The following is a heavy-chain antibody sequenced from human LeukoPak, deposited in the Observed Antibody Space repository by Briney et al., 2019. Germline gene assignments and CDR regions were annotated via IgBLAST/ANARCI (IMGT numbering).Heavy chain of an antibody. J-gene: IGHJ4*02. CDR3: ANGRGSYAEFDY. CDR1: GFTFSNYG. V-gene: IGHV3-30*18. D-gene: IGHD1-26*01. CDR2: ISYDGSNK. Sequence: GRSLRLSCAGSGFTFSNYGMHWVRQAPGKGLEWVALISYDGSNKYYADSVEGRFTISRDNSKNTLYLQMNSLRAEDAAVYYCANGRGSYAEFDYWGQGTLVTVSS.